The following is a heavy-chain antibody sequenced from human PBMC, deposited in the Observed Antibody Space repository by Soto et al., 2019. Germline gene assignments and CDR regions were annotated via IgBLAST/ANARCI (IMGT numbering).Heavy chain of an antibody. D-gene: IGHD1-26*01. Sequence: QVQLQESGPGLVKPSETLSLTCTVSGDSMTKYYWSWIRQPAGKGLEWIGRIYTSGSTNYNPSLKSRVSMSIDTSNNHFSLSLKSVTAADTAVYYCARTVGAAYYFDFWGQGALVTFSS. J-gene: IGHJ4*02. CDR2: IYTSGST. CDR3: ARTVGAAYYFDF. V-gene: IGHV4-4*07. CDR1: GDSMTKYY.